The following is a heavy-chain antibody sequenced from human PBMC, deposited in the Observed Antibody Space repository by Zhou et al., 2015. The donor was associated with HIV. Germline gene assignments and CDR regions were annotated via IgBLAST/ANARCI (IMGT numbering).Heavy chain of an antibody. J-gene: IGHJ4*02. CDR1: GGSFSSDT. CDR3: ARTGVDTATEAHFDY. V-gene: IGHV1-69*01. CDR2: VTPVLETT. Sequence: QVQLVQSGAEVKKPGSSVKISCKTSGGSFSSDTIVWIRQAPGQRPEWMGGVTPVLETTNYAQRFQGRVTITADESTSTAYMELSSLRSEDTAVYYCARTGVDTATEAHFDYWGQGTLVTVSS. D-gene: IGHD5-18*01.